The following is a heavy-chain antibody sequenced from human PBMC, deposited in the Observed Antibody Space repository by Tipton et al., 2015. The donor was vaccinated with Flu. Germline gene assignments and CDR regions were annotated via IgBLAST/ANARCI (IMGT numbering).Heavy chain of an antibody. D-gene: IGHD1-26*01. CDR3: ATRGSGSYWYYYYGMDV. CDR2: IKQDGSTK. J-gene: IGHJ6*02. CDR1: GFTFSTYW. Sequence: SLRLSCAASGFTFSTYWMSWVRQAPGKGLEWVANIKQDGSTKYYVDSVKGRFTISRDNAKNSLYLQMNSLRAEDAAVYYCATRGSGSYWYYYYGMDVWGQGTTVTVSS. V-gene: IGHV3-7*01.